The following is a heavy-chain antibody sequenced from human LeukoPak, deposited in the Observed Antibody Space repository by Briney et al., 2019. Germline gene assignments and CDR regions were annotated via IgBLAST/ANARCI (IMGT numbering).Heavy chain of an antibody. J-gene: IGHJ3*02. D-gene: IGHD6-13*01. CDR2: IYYSGST. V-gene: IGHV4-59*08. CDR1: GGSISSYY. CDR3: ARLDSRKAFDI. Sequence: ASETLSLTCTVSGGSISSYYWSWIRQPPGKGLEWIGYIYYSGSTNYNPSLKSRVTISVDTSKNQFSLKLSSVTAADTAVYYCARLDSRKAFDIWGQGTMVTVSS.